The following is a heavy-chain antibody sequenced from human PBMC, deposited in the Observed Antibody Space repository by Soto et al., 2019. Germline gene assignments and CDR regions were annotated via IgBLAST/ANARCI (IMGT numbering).Heavy chain of an antibody. CDR2: IYYTGST. J-gene: IGHJ4*02. V-gene: IGHV4-59*01. CDR3: ARVANGVFLY. Sequence: ASETLSLTCTVSGGSISSYYWSWIRQPPGMGLEWIGYIYYTGSTNYKSSLNSRVTMSVDTSKNQFSLKLSSVTAADTAVYYCARVANGVFLYWGQGTLVTVS. D-gene: IGHD2-8*01. CDR1: GGSISSYY.